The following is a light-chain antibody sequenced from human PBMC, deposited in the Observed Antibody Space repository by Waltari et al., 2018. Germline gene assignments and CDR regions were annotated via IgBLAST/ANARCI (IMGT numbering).Light chain of an antibody. Sequence: LSCRASQSISRFLAWYQQKPGQAPRLLIYDASSRATGIPDRFSGSGSGTDFSLTISRLEPEDIAVYYCQKYGSLPATFGQGTKVEIK. J-gene: IGKJ1*01. V-gene: IGKV3-20*01. CDR3: QKYGSLPAT. CDR1: QSISRF. CDR2: DAS.